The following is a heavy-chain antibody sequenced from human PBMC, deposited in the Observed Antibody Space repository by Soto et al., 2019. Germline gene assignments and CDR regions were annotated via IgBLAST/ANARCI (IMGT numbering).Heavy chain of an antibody. V-gene: IGHV3-74*01. J-gene: IGHJ4*02. CDR3: ARGVSSGWDYYCDY. CDR2: IRGDGSST. CDR1: GFTFSFYW. Sequence: EVQLVESGGGLVQPGGSLRLSCAASGFTFSFYWMHWVRQAPGKGLVWVSRIRGDGSSTSYADSLKGRFTISRDNAKNTVYVQMNSLRVEDTAVYYCARGVSSGWDYYCDYWGQGTLVTVSS. D-gene: IGHD6-19*01.